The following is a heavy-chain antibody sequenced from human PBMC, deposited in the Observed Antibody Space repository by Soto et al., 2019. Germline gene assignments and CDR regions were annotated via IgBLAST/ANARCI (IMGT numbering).Heavy chain of an antibody. CDR1: GFSLTTAGAG. D-gene: IGHD4-17*01. V-gene: IGHV2-5*01. Sequence: QITLKESGPTLVIPTQTLTLTCTFSGFSLTTAGAGVGWIRQPPGKALEWLALTYWNDDTRYNSSLKSRLTITNDTSKNQVVLTMTNMDPVDTATFYCAHRGYGNYPRDNWFDPWGQGILVIVSS. CDR2: TYWNDDT. J-gene: IGHJ5*02. CDR3: AHRGYGNYPRDNWFDP.